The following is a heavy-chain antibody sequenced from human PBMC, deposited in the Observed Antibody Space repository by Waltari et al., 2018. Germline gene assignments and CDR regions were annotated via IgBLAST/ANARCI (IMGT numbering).Heavy chain of an antibody. CDR3: ARDAMRGGDLDY. Sequence: EVQLVESGGGLVQPGGSLRLSCVVSGFPLGGYWRSWGRRAPGKGLEGVAKIKDDGSDKHYAESVKGRFTISRDNGKMSLYLEMNSLRAEDTAFYYCARDAMRGGDLDYWGQGILVTVSS. V-gene: IGHV3-7*01. CDR2: IKDDGSDK. CDR1: GFPLGGYW. D-gene: IGHD3-16*01. J-gene: IGHJ4*02.